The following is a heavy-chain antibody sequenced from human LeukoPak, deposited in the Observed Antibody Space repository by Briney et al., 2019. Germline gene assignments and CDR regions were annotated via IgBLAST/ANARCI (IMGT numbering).Heavy chain of an antibody. CDR3: TTARTRDSYYYDSTGY. D-gene: IGHD3-22*01. Sequence: GGSLRLSCAASGFTFSNAWMNWVRQAPGRGLEWVGRIRSKTDGGTTDYAAPVKGRFTISRDDSKNTLYLQMNSLKTEDTAVYYCTTARTRDSYYYDSTGYWGQGTLVTVSS. J-gene: IGHJ4*02. V-gene: IGHV3-15*07. CDR2: IRSKTDGGTT. CDR1: GFTFSNAW.